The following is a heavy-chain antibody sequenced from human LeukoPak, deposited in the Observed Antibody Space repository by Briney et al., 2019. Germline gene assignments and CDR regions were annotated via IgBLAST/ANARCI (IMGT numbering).Heavy chain of an antibody. CDR2: IYYSGRT. J-gene: IGHJ5*02. Sequence: PSVTLSLTCGVSGYSISTTSHYWGWIRQPPGGGLEWIGSIYYSGRTYYNPSLKSRVTISVDTSKNQFSLTLSSVTAADTAVYYCARHDGTVTLNWFDPWGQGTLVTVSS. CDR3: ARHDGTVTLNWFDP. D-gene: IGHD1-1*01. CDR1: GYSISTTSHY. V-gene: IGHV4-39*01.